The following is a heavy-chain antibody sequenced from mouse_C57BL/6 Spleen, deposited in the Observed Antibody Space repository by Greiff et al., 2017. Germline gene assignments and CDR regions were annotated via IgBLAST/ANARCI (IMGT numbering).Heavy chain of an antibody. CDR2: ILPGSGST. CDR1: GYTFTGYW. J-gene: IGHJ3*01. V-gene: IGHV1-9*01. CDR3: ARKGLRGFAY. Sequence: VQLQESGAELMKPGASVKLSCKATGYTFTGYWIEWVKQRPGRGLEWIGEILPGSGSTNDNETFKGKATFTADTSSNTAYMQLSSLTTEDSAIYYCARKGLRGFAYWGQGTLVTVSA.